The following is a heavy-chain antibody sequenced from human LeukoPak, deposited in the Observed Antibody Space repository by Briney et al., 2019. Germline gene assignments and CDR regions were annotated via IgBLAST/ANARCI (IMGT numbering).Heavy chain of an antibody. V-gene: IGHV4-39*01. CDR2: IYYSGST. J-gene: IGHJ5*02. CDR3: ARRPGGWSGYYINWFDP. D-gene: IGHD3-3*01. Sequence: PSETLSLTCTVSGGSISSSSYYWGWIRQPPGKGLEWIGSIYYSGSTYYNPSLKSRVTISVDTSKNQFSLKLSSVTAADTAVYYCARRPGGWSGYYINWFDPWGQGTLVTVSS. CDR1: GGSISSSSYY.